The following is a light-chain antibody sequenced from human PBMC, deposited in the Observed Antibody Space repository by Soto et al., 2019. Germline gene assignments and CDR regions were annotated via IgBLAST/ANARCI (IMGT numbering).Light chain of an antibody. Sequence: DIQMTQSPSSLSASVGDRVTITCRASQNITFYLNWYQQKPGKAPKLLIYAASSFQSGVPSRFSGSGSGTDFTLTISSLQPEDFATYYCQQSYSALITFGQGTRLEIK. CDR1: QNITFY. CDR3: QQSYSALIT. J-gene: IGKJ5*01. V-gene: IGKV1-39*01. CDR2: AAS.